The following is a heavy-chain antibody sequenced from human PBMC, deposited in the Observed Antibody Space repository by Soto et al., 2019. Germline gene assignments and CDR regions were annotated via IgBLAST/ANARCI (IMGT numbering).Heavy chain of an antibody. J-gene: IGHJ6*03. CDR3: ARQTNDQWYYYYMDV. V-gene: IGHV5-51*01. CDR2: IYPGDSDT. D-gene: IGHD1-1*01. Sequence: GESLKISCKGSGYSFTSYWIGWVRQMPGKGLEWMGIIYPGDSDTRYSPSFQGQVTISADKSISTAYLQWSSLKASDTAMYYCARQTNDQWYYYYMDVWGKGTTVTVSS. CDR1: GYSFTSYW.